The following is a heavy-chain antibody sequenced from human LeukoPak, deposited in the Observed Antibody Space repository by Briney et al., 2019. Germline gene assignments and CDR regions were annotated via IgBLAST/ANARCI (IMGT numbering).Heavy chain of an antibody. CDR1: GLTLRCYE. V-gene: IGHV3-48*03. J-gene: IGHJ6*04. Sequence: GGSLRLSCGASGLTLRCYEMTWVRQAPGKGVACVSYISSSYSTIYYADSVKGRFTISRDNAKNSLYLQMNSLRAEGTAVYYCARAAPVAYGAPYYYYGMDVWGKGTTVTVSS. D-gene: IGHD4-17*01. CDR2: ISSSYSTI. CDR3: ARAAPVAYGAPYYYYGMDV.